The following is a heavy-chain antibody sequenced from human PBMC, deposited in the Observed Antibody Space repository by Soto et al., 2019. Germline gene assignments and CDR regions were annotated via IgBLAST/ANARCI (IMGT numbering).Heavy chain of an antibody. Sequence: PGGSLRLSCAASGFTFSSYAMHWVRQAPGKGLEWVAAISYDGSNKYYADSVKGRFTISRDNSKNTLYLQMNSLRAEDTAVYYCARGQSTVSGWFDPWGQGTLVTVSS. V-gene: IGHV3-30-3*01. CDR2: ISYDGSNK. D-gene: IGHD4-4*01. J-gene: IGHJ5*02. CDR3: ARGQSTVSGWFDP. CDR1: GFTFSSYA.